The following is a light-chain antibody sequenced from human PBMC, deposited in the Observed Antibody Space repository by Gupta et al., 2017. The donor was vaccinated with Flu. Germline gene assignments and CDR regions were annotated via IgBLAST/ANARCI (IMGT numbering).Light chain of an antibody. CDR3: LQGDSAPWT. V-gene: IGKV1-39*01. CDR1: QTISSY. CDR2: AAS. Sequence: IHMTQSPSSLSASVQDRATITFRASQTISSYLHWYQQKPGKAPRLLMYAASRLQSGVPSRFSCSGSGTDFTLTISRLQPEDFATYFCLQGDSAPWTFGEGTKVEIK. J-gene: IGKJ1*01.